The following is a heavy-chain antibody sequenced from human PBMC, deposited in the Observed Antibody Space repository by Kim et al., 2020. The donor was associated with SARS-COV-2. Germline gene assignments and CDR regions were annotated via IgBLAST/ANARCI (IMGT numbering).Heavy chain of an antibody. J-gene: IGHJ4*02. V-gene: IGHV3-33*01. CDR2: IWYDGSNK. D-gene: IGHD3-10*01. CDR3: ARDSGLGTSFDY. Sequence: GGSLRLSCAASGFTFSSYGMHWVRQAPGKGLEWVAVIWYDGSNKYYADSVKGRFTISRDNSKNTLYLQMNSLRAEDTAVYYCARDSGLGTSFDYWGQGTLVTVSS. CDR1: GFTFSSYG.